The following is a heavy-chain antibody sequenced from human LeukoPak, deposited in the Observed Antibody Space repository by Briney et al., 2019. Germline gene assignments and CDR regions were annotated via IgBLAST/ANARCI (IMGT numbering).Heavy chain of an antibody. Sequence: GGSLRLSCAASGFTVSSNYMSWVRQAPGKGLEWVSVIYSGGSTYYADSVKGRFTISRDNSKNTLYLQMNSLRAEDTAVYYCARITTYVWGGFPSYGMDVWGQGTTVTVSS. CDR1: GFTVSSNY. V-gene: IGHV3-53*01. J-gene: IGHJ6*02. CDR3: ARITTYVWGGFPSYGMDV. D-gene: IGHD3-16*01. CDR2: IYSGGST.